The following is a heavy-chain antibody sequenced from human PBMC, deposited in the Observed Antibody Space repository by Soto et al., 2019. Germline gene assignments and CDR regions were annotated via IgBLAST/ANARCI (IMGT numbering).Heavy chain of an antibody. J-gene: IGHJ6*02. Sequence: ASVKVSCKASGYTFTSYDINWVRQATGQGLEWMGWMNPNSGNTGYAQKFQGRVTMTRNTSISTAYMELSSLRSEDTAVYYCARGRLGYYYYGMDVWGQGTTVTVSS. CDR3: ARGRLGYYYYGMDV. CDR1: GYTFTSYD. V-gene: IGHV1-8*01. CDR2: MNPNSGNT.